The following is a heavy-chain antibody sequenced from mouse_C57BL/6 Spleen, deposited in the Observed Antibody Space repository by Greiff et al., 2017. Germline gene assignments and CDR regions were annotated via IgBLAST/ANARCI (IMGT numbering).Heavy chain of an antibody. V-gene: IGHV1-64*01. CDR2: NHPNSGST. CDR1: GYTFTSYW. CDR3: ARGGSSSYYYAMDY. J-gene: IGHJ4*01. D-gene: IGHD1-1*01. Sequence: QVQLQQPGAELVKPGASVKLSCKASGYTFTSYWMHWVKQRPGQGLEWIGMNHPNSGSTNYNEKFKSKATLTVDKSSSKAYMQLSSLTSEDSAVYYCARGGSSSYYYAMDYWGQGTSVTVSS.